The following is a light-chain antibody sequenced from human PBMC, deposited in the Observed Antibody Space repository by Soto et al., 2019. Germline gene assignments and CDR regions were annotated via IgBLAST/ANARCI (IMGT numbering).Light chain of an antibody. V-gene: IGLV2-8*01. J-gene: IGLJ1*01. CDR3: SSYASSSNV. CDR2: EVN. CDR1: SSDVGGYNY. Sequence: QSVLTQPPSASGSPGQSVAISCTGTSSDVGGYNYVSWYQQHTGKAPKLMIYEVNKRPSGVPDRFSGSKSGNTASLTVSGLQAEDEADYYCSSYASSSNVFGTGTKVTVL.